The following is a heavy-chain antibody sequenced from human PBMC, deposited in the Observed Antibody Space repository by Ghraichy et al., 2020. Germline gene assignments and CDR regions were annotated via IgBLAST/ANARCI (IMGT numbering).Heavy chain of an antibody. CDR2: ISYDGSKK. V-gene: IGHV3-30*18. CDR1: GFTFSSYG. CDR3: AKDAADDTSSNYNPLFDY. D-gene: IGHD4-11*01. Sequence: GSLRLSCAASGFTFSSYGMHWVRQAPGKGLEWVALISYDGSKKYYADSVKGRITISRDNSKNTLYLQLNSLRAEDTAVYYCAKDAADDTSSNYNPLFDYWGQGTLVTVSS. J-gene: IGHJ4*02.